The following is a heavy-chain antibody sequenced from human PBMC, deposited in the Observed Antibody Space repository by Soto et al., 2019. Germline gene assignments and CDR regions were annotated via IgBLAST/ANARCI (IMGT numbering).Heavy chain of an antibody. CDR3: AHSPEGDWFDP. V-gene: IGHV5-51*01. CDR1: GYRFSSSW. Sequence: GESLKISCQGTGYRFSSSWIGWVRQKPGKGLEWLGNVYPSDSDVRYSPAFEGQVTISADNSINTAYLQLLNLKASDTAMYYCAHSPEGDWFDPWGQGTLVTVSS. D-gene: IGHD2-15*01. J-gene: IGHJ5*02. CDR2: VYPSDSDV.